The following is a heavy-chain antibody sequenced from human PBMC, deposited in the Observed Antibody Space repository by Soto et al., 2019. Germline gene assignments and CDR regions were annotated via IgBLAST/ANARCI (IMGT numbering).Heavy chain of an antibody. D-gene: IGHD6-19*01. CDR2: ISAYKGNT. CDR1: GYTFTSYG. Sequence: APGKVCCKASGYTFTSYGISWERQAPGQGLGWRGWISAYKGNTNYAQKLQGRVTMTTDTSTSTAHMELRTMRSDDTAVYYCARDLGSGVTGFDSWGQG. V-gene: IGHV1-18*01. J-gene: IGHJ4*02. CDR3: ARDLGSGVTGFDS.